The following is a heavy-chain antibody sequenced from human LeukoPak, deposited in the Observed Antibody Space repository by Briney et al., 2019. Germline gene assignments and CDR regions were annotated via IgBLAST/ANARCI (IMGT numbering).Heavy chain of an antibody. Sequence: SETLSLTCTVSGYSISNGYYWGWMRQPPGKGLEWIGSIYHSGRTHYNPSLKSRVIISVDTSKNYFSLKLSSVTAADTAVYYCARQTGSGLFILPGGQGTLVTVSS. CDR3: ARQTGSGLFILP. V-gene: IGHV4-38-2*02. CDR1: GYSISNGYY. J-gene: IGHJ4*02. D-gene: IGHD3/OR15-3a*01. CDR2: IYHSGRT.